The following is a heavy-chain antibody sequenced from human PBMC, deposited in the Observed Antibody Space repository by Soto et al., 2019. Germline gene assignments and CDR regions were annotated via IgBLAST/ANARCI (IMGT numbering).Heavy chain of an antibody. J-gene: IGHJ5*02. CDR1: GGSISSSSYY. CDR3: ARHESSSWYKRPNWFDP. D-gene: IGHD6-13*01. Sequence: SETLSLTCTVSGGSISSSSYYWGWIRQPPGKGLEWIGSIYYSGSTYYNPSLKSRVTISVDTSKNQFSLKLSSVTAADTAVYYCARHESSSWYKRPNWFDPWGQGTLDPVSS. V-gene: IGHV4-39*01. CDR2: IYYSGST.